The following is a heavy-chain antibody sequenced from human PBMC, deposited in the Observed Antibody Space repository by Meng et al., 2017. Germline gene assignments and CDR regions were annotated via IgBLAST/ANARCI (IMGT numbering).Heavy chain of an antibody. Sequence: GGSLSLSCAASGFPFSSYDMHWVRQATGNGLEWVSASGTAGDTYYPGSVKGRFTISRENAKNSLYLQRNSLRAGNTAVYYCARAPADGNSFDYWGQGTLVTVSS. D-gene: IGHD4-17*01. J-gene: IGHJ4*02. CDR3: ARAPADGNSFDY. CDR2: SGTAGDT. V-gene: IGHV3-13*01. CDR1: GFPFSSYD.